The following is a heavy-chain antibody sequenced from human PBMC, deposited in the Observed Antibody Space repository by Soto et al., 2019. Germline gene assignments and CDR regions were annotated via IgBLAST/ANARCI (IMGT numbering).Heavy chain of an antibody. Sequence: GGSLRLSCAASGFTFSSYGMHWVRQAPGKGLEWVAVISYDGSNKYYADSVKGRFTISRDNSKNTLYLQMNSLRAEDTAVYYCAKGWGVVVPAAIDYWGQGTLVTVSS. CDR3: AKGWGVVVPAAIDY. D-gene: IGHD2-2*01. V-gene: IGHV3-30*18. J-gene: IGHJ4*02. CDR2: ISYDGSNK. CDR1: GFTFSSYG.